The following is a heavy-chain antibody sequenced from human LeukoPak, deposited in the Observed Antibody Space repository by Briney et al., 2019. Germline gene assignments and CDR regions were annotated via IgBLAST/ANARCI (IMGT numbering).Heavy chain of an antibody. CDR2: IIPIFGTA. D-gene: IGHD1-26*01. Sequence: SSVKVSCKASGGTFSSYAISWVRQAPGQGLEWVGGIIPIFGTANYAQKFQGRVTITADESTSTAYMELSSLRSEDTAVYYCARAFDLGATGNWFDPWGQGTLVTVSS. V-gene: IGHV1-69*01. CDR1: GGTFSSYA. CDR3: ARAFDLGATGNWFDP. J-gene: IGHJ5*02.